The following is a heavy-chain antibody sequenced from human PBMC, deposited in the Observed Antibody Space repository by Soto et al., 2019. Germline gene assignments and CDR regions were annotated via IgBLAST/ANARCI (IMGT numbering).Heavy chain of an antibody. CDR1: GFTVCDYY. J-gene: IGHJ6*03. CDR2: ISSSGSTI. CDR3: AREGGVSDYYYYYMDV. D-gene: IGHD1-26*01. V-gene: IGHV3-11*01. Sequence: GGSLRLCCAASGFTVCDYYMSWIRQAPGKGLEWVSYISSSGSTIYYADSVKGRFTISRDNAKNSLYLQMNSLRAEDTAVYYCAREGGVSDYYYYYMDVWGKGTTVTVSS.